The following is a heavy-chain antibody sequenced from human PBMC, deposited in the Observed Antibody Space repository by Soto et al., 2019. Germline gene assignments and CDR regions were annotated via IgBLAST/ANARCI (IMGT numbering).Heavy chain of an antibody. Sequence: QVQLQESGPGLVKPSETLSLTCTVSGGSISSYYWSWIRQPAGKGLEWIGRIYTSGSTNYNPSLNSRVTMSVDTSKNQFARKLSSVTAADTAVYYCARSAHYYDSSAPRGDVWGQGTTVTVSS. J-gene: IGHJ6*02. CDR3: ARSAHYYDSSAPRGDV. D-gene: IGHD3-22*01. V-gene: IGHV4-4*07. CDR1: GGSISSYY. CDR2: IYTSGST.